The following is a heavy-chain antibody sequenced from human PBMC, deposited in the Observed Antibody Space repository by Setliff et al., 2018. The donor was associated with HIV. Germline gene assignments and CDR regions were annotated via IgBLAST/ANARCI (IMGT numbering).Heavy chain of an antibody. Sequence: PGGSLRLSCAASGVTVSKNYMSWVRQAPGKGLEWVSTISAGGGSTYYADSVKGRFTISRDNSKNTLYLQMNSLRAEDTAVFYCATSRSRLEPFDYWGQGTLVTVSS. CDR1: GVTVSKNY. J-gene: IGHJ4*02. D-gene: IGHD1-1*01. CDR3: ATSRSRLEPFDY. CDR2: ISAGGGST. V-gene: IGHV3-66*02.